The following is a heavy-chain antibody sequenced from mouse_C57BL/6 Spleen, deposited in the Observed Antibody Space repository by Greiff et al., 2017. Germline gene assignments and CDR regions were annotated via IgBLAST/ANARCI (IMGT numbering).Heavy chain of an antibody. CDR1: GYAFSSYW. D-gene: IGHD1-1*01. J-gene: IGHJ4*01. V-gene: IGHV1-80*01. CDR2: IYPGDGDT. CDR3: ARWYYGSSPFYAMDY. Sequence: QVQLQQSGAELVKPGASVKISCKASGYAFSSYWMNWVKQRPGKGLEWIGQIYPGDGDTNYNGKFKGKATLTADKSSSTAYMQLSSLTSEDSAVYFCARWYYGSSPFYAMDYWGQGTSVTVSS.